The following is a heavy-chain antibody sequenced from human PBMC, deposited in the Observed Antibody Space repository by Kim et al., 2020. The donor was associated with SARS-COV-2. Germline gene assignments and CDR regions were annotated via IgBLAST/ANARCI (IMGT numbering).Heavy chain of an antibody. J-gene: IGHJ4*02. Sequence: SETLSLTCTVSGGSVSSGSYYWSWIRQPPGKGLEWIGYIYYSGSTNYNPSLKSRVTISVDTSKNQFSLKLSSVTAADTAVYYCARASGQRPYSSGWAPDYWGQGTLVTVSS. V-gene: IGHV4-61*01. CDR3: ARASGQRPYSSGWAPDY. D-gene: IGHD6-19*01. CDR2: IYYSGST. CDR1: GGSVSSGSYY.